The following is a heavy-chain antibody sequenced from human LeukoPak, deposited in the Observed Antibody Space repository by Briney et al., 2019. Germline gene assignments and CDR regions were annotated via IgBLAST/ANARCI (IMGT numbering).Heavy chain of an antibody. CDR2: INAGNGNK. Sequence: ASVKVSCKASGYTFTSYAMHWVRQAPGQRLEWMGWINAGNGNKKYSQKFQGRVTITRDTSASTAYMELSSLRSEDTAVYYCARVSGGSRKYYFDYWGQGTLVTVSS. CDR3: ARVSGGSRKYYFDY. J-gene: IGHJ4*02. V-gene: IGHV1-3*01. D-gene: IGHD2-15*01. CDR1: GYTFTSYA.